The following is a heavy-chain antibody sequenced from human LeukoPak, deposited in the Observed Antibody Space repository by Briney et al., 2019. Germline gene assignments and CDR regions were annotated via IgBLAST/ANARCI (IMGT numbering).Heavy chain of an antibody. D-gene: IGHD3-10*01. V-gene: IGHV3-43*02. Sequence: GGSLRLSCAASGFAFGDYAMHWVRQSPGKALEWVSLIRGDGGSTYYADSVKGRFTISRDNSKSSLYLQMNSLRTEVTALYYCAKDRQGHYASGCFPDYWGQGTLVTVSS. CDR2: IRGDGGST. CDR3: AKDRQGHYASGCFPDY. J-gene: IGHJ4*02. CDR1: GFAFGDYA.